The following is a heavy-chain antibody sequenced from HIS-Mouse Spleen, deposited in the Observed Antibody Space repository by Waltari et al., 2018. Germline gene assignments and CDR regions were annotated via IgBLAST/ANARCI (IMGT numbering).Heavy chain of an antibody. CDR3: ARVYSSSWRGFDY. CDR1: GSTFAGSS. D-gene: IGHD6-6*01. Sequence: QVQRVPSGAEVQKPGASVKVSCKAYGSTFAGSSLRAGPQAPGQGLEWMGWINPNSGGTNYEKKFQGRVTMTRDTSISTVYMELSRLRSDDTAVYYCARVYSSSWRGFDYWGQGTLVTVSS. CDR2: INPNSGGT. V-gene: IGHV1-2*02. J-gene: IGHJ4*02.